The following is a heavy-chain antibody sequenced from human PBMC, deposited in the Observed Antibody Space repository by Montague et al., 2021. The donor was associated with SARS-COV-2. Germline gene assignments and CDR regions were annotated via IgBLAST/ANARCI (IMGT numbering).Heavy chain of an antibody. J-gene: IGHJ5*02. CDR2: IYSGGGT. V-gene: IGHV3-66*02. D-gene: IGHD2-15*01. CDR1: GFTVSSNY. Sequence: XLRLSCAASGFTVSSNYMSLFRQAPGKGLEWVSVIYSGGGTYYAYSVTGLFTISSDNSKNTLYLQMNSLRAEDTAVYYCASLGYCSGGSCSTDWFDPWGQGTLVTVSS. CDR3: ASLGYCSGGSCSTDWFDP.